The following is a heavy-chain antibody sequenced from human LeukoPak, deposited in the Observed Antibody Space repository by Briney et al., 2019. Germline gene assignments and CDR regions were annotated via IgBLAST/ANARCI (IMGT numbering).Heavy chain of an antibody. V-gene: IGHV3-30*04. D-gene: IGHD3-10*01. Sequence: GGSLRLSCAASGFTFSSYAMRWVRQAPGKGLEWVAVISYDGSNKYYADSVKGRFTISRDNSKNTLYLQMNSLRAEDTAVYYCARARGGSGRFGAFDIWGQGTMVTVSS. CDR1: GFTFSSYA. J-gene: IGHJ3*02. CDR3: ARARGGSGRFGAFDI. CDR2: ISYDGSNK.